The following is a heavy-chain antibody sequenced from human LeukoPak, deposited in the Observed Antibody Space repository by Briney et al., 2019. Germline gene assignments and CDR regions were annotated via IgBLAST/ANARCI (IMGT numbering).Heavy chain of an antibody. CDR1: GGSFHNYY. Sequence: PSETLSLTCAVYGGSFHNYYWNWIRQPPGKGLEWIGEINHSGSAKYNPSLKSQITISVDTSKNQFSLKVTSVTAADTAVYYCASSSSTDPQLDPWGQGTLVTVSP. CDR2: INHSGSA. D-gene: IGHD4-11*01. CDR3: ASSSSTDPQLDP. V-gene: IGHV4-34*01. J-gene: IGHJ5*02.